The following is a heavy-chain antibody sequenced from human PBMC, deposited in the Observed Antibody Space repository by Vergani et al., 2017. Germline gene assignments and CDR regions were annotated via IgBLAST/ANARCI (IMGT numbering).Heavy chain of an antibody. D-gene: IGHD2-2*01. J-gene: IGHJ6*03. CDR1: GFTFSSYA. Sequence: QVQLVESGGGVVQPGRSLRLSCAASGFTFSSYAMHWVRQAPGKGLEWVAVISYDGSNKYYADSVKGRFTISRDNSKNTLYLQMNSLRAEDTAVYYCARAHYCSSXSCPDYYYYYYMDVWGKGTTVTVSS. V-gene: IGHV3-30-3*01. CDR2: ISYDGSNK. CDR3: ARAHYCSSXSCPDYYYYYYMDV.